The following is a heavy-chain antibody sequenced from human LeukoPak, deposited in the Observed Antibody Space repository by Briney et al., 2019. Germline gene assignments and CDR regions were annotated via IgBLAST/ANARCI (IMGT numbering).Heavy chain of an antibody. J-gene: IGHJ4*02. Sequence: GSSVKVSCKASGGTFSSYAISWVRQAPGQGLEWMGGIIPIFGTANYAQKFQGRVTITADESTSTAYMKLSSLRSEGTAVYYCARDLDGYNAPYWGRGTLVTVSS. CDR1: GGTFSSYA. V-gene: IGHV1-69*01. CDR2: IIPIFGTA. CDR3: ARDLDGYNAPY. D-gene: IGHD5-24*01.